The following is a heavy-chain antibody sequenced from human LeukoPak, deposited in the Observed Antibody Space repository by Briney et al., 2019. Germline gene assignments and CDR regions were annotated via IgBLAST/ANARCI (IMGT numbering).Heavy chain of an antibody. CDR2: ISSSGSTI. Sequence: QPGGSLRLSCAASGFAFSSYNMNWVRQAPGKGLEWVSYISSSGSTIDYADSVKGRFTLSRDNAKNSLYLQMNGLRAEDTAIYYCAREGSTSGFFYWGQGTLVTVSS. J-gene: IGHJ4*02. V-gene: IGHV3-48*03. CDR3: AREGSTSGFFY. CDR1: GFAFSSYN. D-gene: IGHD3-22*01.